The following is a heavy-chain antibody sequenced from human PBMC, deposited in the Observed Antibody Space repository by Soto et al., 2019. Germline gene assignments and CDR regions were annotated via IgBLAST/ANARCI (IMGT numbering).Heavy chain of an antibody. D-gene: IGHD3-22*01. CDR2: IYHSGST. V-gene: IGHV4-38-2*02. J-gene: IGHJ5*02. CDR3: AGSSPYYYDSSGPWAGNWFDP. Sequence: SETLSLTCTVSGYSISSGYYWGWIRQPPGKGLEWIGSIYHSGSTYYNPSLKSRVTISVDTSKNQFSLKLSSVTAADTAVYYCAGSSPYYYDSSGPWAGNWFDPWGQGTLVTVSS. CDR1: GYSISSGYY.